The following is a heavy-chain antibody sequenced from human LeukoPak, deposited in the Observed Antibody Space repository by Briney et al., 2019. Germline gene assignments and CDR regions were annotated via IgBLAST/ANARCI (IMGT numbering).Heavy chain of an antibody. V-gene: IGHV3-21*01. CDR3: ARGDRDLYCSGTSCYPVL. CDR1: GFTFSSYS. D-gene: IGHD2-2*01. Sequence: GGSLRLSCVASGFTFSSYSMNWVRQAPGKGLEWVSSISSSSSYIYYADSVKGRFTISRDNAKNSLYLQMNSLRAEDTAVYYCARGDRDLYCSGTSCYPVLGGQGTLVTVSS. J-gene: IGHJ4*02. CDR2: ISSSSSYI.